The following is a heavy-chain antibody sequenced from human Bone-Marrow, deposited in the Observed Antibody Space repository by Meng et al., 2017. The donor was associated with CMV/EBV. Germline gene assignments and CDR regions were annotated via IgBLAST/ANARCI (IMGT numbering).Heavy chain of an antibody. CDR3: ARLVTSSGWYVSAPGSYYYYGMDV. CDR2: IYYSGST. Sequence: SETLSLTCTVSGGSISSSSYYWGWIRQPPGKGLEWIGSIYYSGSTYYNPSLKSRVTISVDTSKNQFSLKLSSVTAADTAVYYCARLVTSSGWYVSAPGSYYYYGMDVWGQGTTVTVSS. V-gene: IGHV4-39*01. CDR1: GGSISSSSYY. J-gene: IGHJ6*02. D-gene: IGHD6-19*01.